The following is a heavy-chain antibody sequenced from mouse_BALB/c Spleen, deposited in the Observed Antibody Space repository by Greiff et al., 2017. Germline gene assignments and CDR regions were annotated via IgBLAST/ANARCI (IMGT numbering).Heavy chain of an antibody. J-gene: IGHJ4*01. CDR3: ARSGYYGRYAMDY. CDR1: GFTFSSFG. V-gene: IGHV5-17*02. D-gene: IGHD1-1*01. CDR2: ISSGSSTI. Sequence: EVQVVESGGGLVQPGGSRKLSCAASGFTFSSFGMHWVRQAPEKGLEWVAYISSGSSTIYYADTVKGRFTISRDNPKNTLFLQMTSLRSEDTAMYYCARSGYYGRYAMDYWGQGTSVTVSS.